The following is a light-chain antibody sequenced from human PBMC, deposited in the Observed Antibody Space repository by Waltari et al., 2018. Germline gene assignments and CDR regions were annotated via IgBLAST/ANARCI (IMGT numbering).Light chain of an antibody. J-gene: IGKJ2*01. CDR3: QQYNNWPPYT. Sequence: EIVMTQSPATLSVSPGERATLSCRASQSVSSNLAWYQQKPGQAPRLLIYGASTRAAGIPARFSGSGSGTEFNFTISSLQSEDFAVYYCQQYNNWPPYTFGQGTKLEIK. V-gene: IGKV3-15*01. CDR2: GAS. CDR1: QSVSSN.